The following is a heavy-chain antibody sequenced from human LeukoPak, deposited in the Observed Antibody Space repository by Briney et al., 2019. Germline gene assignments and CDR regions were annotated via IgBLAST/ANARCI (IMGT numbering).Heavy chain of an antibody. CDR1: GFTFSSNW. Sequence: GGSLRLSCAAAGFTFSSNWMSWVRQAPGKGLQWVANIKQDGSEKYYVDSVKGRFTISRDNAKKSLYLQMNSLRGEDTAVYYCARGLGINGLALDMWGQGAMVTVSS. D-gene: IGHD3-10*01. CDR2: IKQDGSEK. J-gene: IGHJ3*02. V-gene: IGHV3-7*05. CDR3: ARGLGINGLALDM.